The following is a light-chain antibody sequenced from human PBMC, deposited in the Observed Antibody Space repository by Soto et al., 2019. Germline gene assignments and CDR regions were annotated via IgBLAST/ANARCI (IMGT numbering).Light chain of an antibody. CDR1: SSNVGRNS. CDR3: ATWDDYLNVYV. CDR2: GNN. J-gene: IGLJ1*01. Sequence: QLVLTQPPSASGTPGQGLTISCSGSSSNVGRNSVTWYQQLPGTAPKLLIYGNNQRPSGVPDRFSGSKSGTSASLAISGLQSEDEADYYCATWDDYLNVYVFGTGTKVTVL. V-gene: IGLV1-44*01.